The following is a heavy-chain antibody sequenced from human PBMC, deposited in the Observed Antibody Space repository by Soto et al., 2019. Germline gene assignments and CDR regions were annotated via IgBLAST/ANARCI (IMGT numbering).Heavy chain of an antibody. CDR3: TTDPRYLRGAFDI. D-gene: IGHD3-16*02. CDR2: IKSKTDGGTT. CDR1: GFTFSNAW. J-gene: IGHJ3*02. V-gene: IGHV3-15*07. Sequence: GGSLRLSCAASGFTFSNAWMNWVRQAPGKGLEWVGRIKSKTDGGTTDYAAPVKGRFTISRDDSKNTLYLQMNSLKTEDTAVYYCTTDPRYLRGAFDIWGQGTMVTVSS.